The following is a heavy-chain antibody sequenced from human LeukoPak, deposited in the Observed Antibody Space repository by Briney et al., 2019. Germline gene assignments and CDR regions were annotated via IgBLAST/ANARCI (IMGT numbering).Heavy chain of an antibody. D-gene: IGHD6-13*01. CDR3: ARGDSSSWSSAHGPSDY. Sequence: ASVRVSCKASGYIFTGYYIHWVRQAPGQGLEWMGWISAYNGNTNYAQKLQGRVTMTTDTSTSTAYMELRSLRSDDTAVYYCARGDSSSWSSAHGPSDYWGQGTLVTVSS. CDR2: ISAYNGNT. V-gene: IGHV1-18*04. J-gene: IGHJ4*02. CDR1: GYIFTGYY.